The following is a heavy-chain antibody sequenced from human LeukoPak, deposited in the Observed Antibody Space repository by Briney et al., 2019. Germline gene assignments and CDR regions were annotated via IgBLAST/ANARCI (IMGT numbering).Heavy chain of an antibody. Sequence: GGSLRLSCAASGFTFSDYDMRWIRQAAGKGLEWVSYISSSSGRTTYYAESVKGRFTISRDTAKSSVHLQMNSLRVEDTAVYYCARGVHLERPPDYWGQGSLVTVSS. CDR2: ISSSSGRTT. CDR1: GFTFSDYD. J-gene: IGHJ4*02. V-gene: IGHV3-11*04. D-gene: IGHD1-1*01. CDR3: ARGVHLERPPDY.